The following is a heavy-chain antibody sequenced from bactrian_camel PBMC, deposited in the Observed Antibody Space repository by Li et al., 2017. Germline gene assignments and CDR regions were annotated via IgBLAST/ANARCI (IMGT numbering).Heavy chain of an antibody. CDR2: IYMTDGHT. D-gene: IGHD5*01. V-gene: IGHV3S40*01. CDR1: GYAVSTTC. J-gene: IGHJ4*01. Sequence: VQLVESGGGSVQAGGSLRLSCTVSGYAVSTTCMGWFRQVPGKSRDGVAAIYMTDGHTYYADSVRGRSTISRDNDKDTVYLQMNNLNPDDTARYFCTADWGSRSDGHCYGDSGQGTQVTVS. CDR3: TADWGSRSDGHCYGD.